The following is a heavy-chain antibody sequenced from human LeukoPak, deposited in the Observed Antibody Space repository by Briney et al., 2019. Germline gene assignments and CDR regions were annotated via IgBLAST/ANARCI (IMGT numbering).Heavy chain of an antibody. D-gene: IGHD3-9*01. Sequence: TGGSLRLSCAASGFEFRTYTMNWVRQAPGRGLECISYITASTRSLTYYADSVRGRFTISRDNAKNSLYLQMNSLRAEDTAVYYCARSYYDILTGYGEVDYWGQGTLVTVSS. CDR3: ARSYYDILTGYGEVDY. V-gene: IGHV3-48*01. J-gene: IGHJ4*02. CDR2: ITASTRSLT. CDR1: GFEFRTYT.